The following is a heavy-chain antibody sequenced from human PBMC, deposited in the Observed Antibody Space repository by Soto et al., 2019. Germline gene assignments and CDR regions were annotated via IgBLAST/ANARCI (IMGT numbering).Heavy chain of an antibody. CDR2: IYYSGST. J-gene: IGHJ4*02. CDR3: ARDSSLNYYDSSGPFDY. V-gene: IGHV4-30-4*01. D-gene: IGHD3-22*01. Sequence: SETLSLTCTVSGGSISSGDYYWSWIRQPPGKGLEWIGYIYYSGSTYYNPSLKSRVTISVDTSKNQFSLKLSSVTAADTAVYYCARDSSLNYYDSSGPFDYWGQGTLVTVPS. CDR1: GGSISSGDYY.